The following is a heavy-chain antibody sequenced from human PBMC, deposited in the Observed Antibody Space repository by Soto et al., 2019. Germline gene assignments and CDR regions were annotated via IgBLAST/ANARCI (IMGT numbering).Heavy chain of an antibody. CDR3: ARARVGXMDRGLETRMYYYGMDV. J-gene: IGHJ6*02. D-gene: IGHD3-10*01. V-gene: IGHV4-34*01. Sequence: ASETLSLTCAVHGGSFSCYFWSWIRQPPGKGLEWIGEINHSGSTNYNPSLRSRVTISVDTSKNQFSLKLSSVTAADTAVYYCARARVGXMDRGLETRMYYYGMDVWGPGATVTVSS. CDR2: INHSGST. CDR1: GGSFSCYF.